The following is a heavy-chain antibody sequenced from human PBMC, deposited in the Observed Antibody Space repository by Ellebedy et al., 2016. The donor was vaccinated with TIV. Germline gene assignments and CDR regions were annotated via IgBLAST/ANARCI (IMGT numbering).Heavy chain of an antibody. V-gene: IGHV4-61*08. Sequence: SETLSLTCTVSGDSVSNGGFFWNWIRQPPGKGLEWIGYIYHSGTTNYNPSLKIRVTMSLDTSKNQFSLHLSSVTAADTAVYYCAREGYDILTGYSGAFDIWGQGTMVTVSS. CDR1: GDSVSNGGFF. D-gene: IGHD3-9*01. J-gene: IGHJ3*02. CDR3: AREGYDILTGYSGAFDI. CDR2: IYHSGTT.